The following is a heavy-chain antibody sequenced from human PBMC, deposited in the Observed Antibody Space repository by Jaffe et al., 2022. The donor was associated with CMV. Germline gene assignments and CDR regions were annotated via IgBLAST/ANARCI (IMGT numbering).Heavy chain of an antibody. CDR1: GGSVSSRSYY. J-gene: IGHJ6*02. Sequence: QVQLQESGPGLVKPSETLSLTCTVSGGSVSSRSYYWSWIRLPPGKGLEWIGYIYYSGNTKYNPSLESRVTISEDTSKNQLSLKMRFVSAADTAVYYCARSNVDNWNELDYYYYGMDVWGQGTTVTVSS. CDR3: ARSNVDNWNELDYYYYGMDV. V-gene: IGHV4-61*01. CDR2: IYYSGNT. D-gene: IGHD1-20*01.